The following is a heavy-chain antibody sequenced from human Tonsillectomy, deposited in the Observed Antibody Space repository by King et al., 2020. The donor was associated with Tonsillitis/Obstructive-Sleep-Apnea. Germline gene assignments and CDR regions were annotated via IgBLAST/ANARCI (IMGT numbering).Heavy chain of an antibody. D-gene: IGHD4-17*01. CDR3: ARAGEVDFYYMDV. CDR2: IDPSVGST. CDR1: GYTFTNYY. J-gene: IGHJ6*03. V-gene: IGHV1-46*01. Sequence: QLVQSGAEVKKPGASVKVYCKASGYTFTNYYIHWVRQAPGQGLEWMGIIDPSVGSTRYAQKFQGRVTMTRDTSTSTVYMELSSLRSEDTAVFYWARAGEVDFYYMDVWGKGTAVTVSS.